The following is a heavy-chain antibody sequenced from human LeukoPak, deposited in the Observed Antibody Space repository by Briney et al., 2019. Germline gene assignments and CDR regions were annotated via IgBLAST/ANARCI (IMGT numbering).Heavy chain of an antibody. Sequence: PSETLSLTCTVSGGSISSSSYYWGWIRQPPGKGLEWIGSIYYSGSTYYNPSLKSRVTISVDKSKNQFSLKLSSVTAADTAVYYCARSYDSSGYYAFDWGQGTLVTVSS. V-gene: IGHV4-39*07. CDR3: ARSYDSSGYYAFD. CDR1: GGSISSSSYY. CDR2: IYYSGST. J-gene: IGHJ4*02. D-gene: IGHD3-22*01.